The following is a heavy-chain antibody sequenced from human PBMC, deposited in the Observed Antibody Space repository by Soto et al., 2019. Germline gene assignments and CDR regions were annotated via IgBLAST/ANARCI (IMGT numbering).Heavy chain of an antibody. CDR1: GGTFSSYA. CDR3: ATLYDFWSGYPHYYYGMDV. CDR2: IIPIFGTA. J-gene: IGHJ6*02. Sequence: SVKVSCKASGGTFSSYAISWVRQAPGQGLEWMGGIIPIFGTANYAQKFQGRVTITADESTSTAYMELSSLRSEDTAVYYCATLYDFWSGYPHYYYGMDVWGQGTTVTVSS. V-gene: IGHV1-69*13. D-gene: IGHD3-3*01.